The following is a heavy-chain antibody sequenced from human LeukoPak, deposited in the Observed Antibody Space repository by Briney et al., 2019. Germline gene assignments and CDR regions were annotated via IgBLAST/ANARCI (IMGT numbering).Heavy chain of an antibody. D-gene: IGHD2-15*01. Sequence: GGSLRLSCAASGFTFSSYWMSWVRQAPGKGLEWVSAISGSGGSTYYADSVKGRFTISRDNSKNTLYLQMNSLRAEDTAVYYCAKTRQGDIVVVVAAIPFDYWGQGTLVTVSS. J-gene: IGHJ4*02. CDR3: AKTRQGDIVVVVAAIPFDY. CDR2: ISGSGGST. V-gene: IGHV3-23*01. CDR1: GFTFSSYW.